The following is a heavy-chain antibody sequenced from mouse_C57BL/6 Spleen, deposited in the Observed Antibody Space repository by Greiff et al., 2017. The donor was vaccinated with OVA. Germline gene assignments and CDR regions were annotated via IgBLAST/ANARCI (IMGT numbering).Heavy chain of an antibody. CDR1: GYTFTSYG. Sequence: QVQLQQSGAELARPGASVKLSCKASGYTFTSYGISWVKQRTGQGLEWIGEIYPRSGNTYYNEKFKGKATLTADKSSSTAYMELRSLTSEDSAVYFCATMMVRAWLAYWGQGTLVTVSA. D-gene: IGHD2-3*01. CDR3: ATMMVRAWLAY. CDR2: IYPRSGNT. J-gene: IGHJ3*01. V-gene: IGHV1-81*01.